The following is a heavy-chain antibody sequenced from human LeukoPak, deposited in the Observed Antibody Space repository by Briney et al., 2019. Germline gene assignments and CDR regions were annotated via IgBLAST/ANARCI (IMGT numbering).Heavy chain of an antibody. CDR1: GFTFDSYG. Sequence: GGSLRLSCAASGFTFDSYGMHWVRQAPGKGLEWVAVISHDGSSKYYADSVKGRITMSRDNPKNTLYLQMNSLRAEDTAVYYCAKDGVDSGWYFHWYFDLWGRGTLVTVSS. CDR2: ISHDGSSK. J-gene: IGHJ2*01. D-gene: IGHD6-19*01. V-gene: IGHV3-30*18. CDR3: AKDGVDSGWYFHWYFDL.